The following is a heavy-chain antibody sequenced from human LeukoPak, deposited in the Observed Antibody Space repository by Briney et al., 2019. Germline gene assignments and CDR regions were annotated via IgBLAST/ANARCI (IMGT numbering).Heavy chain of an antibody. CDR2: IRYDGSNK. D-gene: IGHD6-19*01. V-gene: IGHV3-30*02. CDR3: AKDSVSWLGRSGGVYFDY. CDR1: GFTFSSYG. J-gene: IGHJ4*02. Sequence: PGGSLRLSCAASGFTFSSYGMHWVRQAPGKGLEWVAFIRYDGSNKYYADSVKGRFTISRDNSKNTLYLQMNSLRAEDTAVYYCAKDSVSWLGRSGGVYFDYWGQGTLVTVSS.